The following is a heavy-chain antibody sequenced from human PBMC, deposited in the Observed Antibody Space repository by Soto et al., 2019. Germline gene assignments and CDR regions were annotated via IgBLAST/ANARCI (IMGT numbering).Heavy chain of an antibody. CDR2: INHSGST. D-gene: IGHD4-17*01. J-gene: IGHJ4*02. CDR3: ARGDYEFDY. CDR1: GGSFSGFY. Sequence: PSETLSHTCAVYGGSFSGFYWSWVRQPPGKGLEWIGEINHSGSTNYNPSLKSRVTISVDTSKNQFSLKLSSVTAADTAVYYCARGDYEFDYWGQGTLVTVS. V-gene: IGHV4-34*01.